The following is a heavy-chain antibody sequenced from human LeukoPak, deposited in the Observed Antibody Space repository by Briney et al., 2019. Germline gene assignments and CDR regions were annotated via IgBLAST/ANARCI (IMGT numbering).Heavy chain of an antibody. CDR3: ARGSVYLGFSIDI. CDR1: GFTFNSYA. D-gene: IGHD3-10*01. Sequence: PGGSLRLPCAVCGFTFNSYALSWVRQAPGKGLEWLSYISSGGTTIYYADSVKGRFTISRDSATNSLYLQMNSLRAEDTAVYYCARGSVYLGFSIDIWGQAGKLSVSS. V-gene: IGHV3-48*03. CDR2: ISSGGTTI. J-gene: IGHJ3*02.